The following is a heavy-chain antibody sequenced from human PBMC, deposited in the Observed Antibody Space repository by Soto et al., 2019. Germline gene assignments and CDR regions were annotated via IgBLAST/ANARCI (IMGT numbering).Heavy chain of an antibody. CDR3: ARGDYNAYRGYDY. Sequence: QVQLQESGPGLVKPSQTLSLTCTVSGGSLSSGDYYWSWIRQHPGKGLEWIGYIHYSGDSYYNPSLKSRVTISIDTSNNQFSLKLSSVTAADTAVYYSARGDYNAYRGYDYWGQGTLVTVSS. CDR2: IHYSGDS. J-gene: IGHJ4*02. CDR1: GGSLSSGDYY. V-gene: IGHV4-31*03. D-gene: IGHD4-17*01.